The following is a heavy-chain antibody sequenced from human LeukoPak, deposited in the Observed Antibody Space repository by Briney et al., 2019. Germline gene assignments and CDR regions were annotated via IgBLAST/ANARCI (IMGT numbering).Heavy chain of an antibody. Sequence: GGSLRLSCPGSGFTFSAYAIHWVRQAPGKGLEYVSAINSNGRSTYYPDSVKGRFTISRDNSKNTVFLEMSSLRAEDTAVYYCVKERMTITSAFDYWGQGTLVTVSS. CDR3: VKERMTITSAFDY. J-gene: IGHJ4*02. CDR2: INSNGRST. CDR1: GFTFSAYA. V-gene: IGHV3-64D*09. D-gene: IGHD4/OR15-4a*01.